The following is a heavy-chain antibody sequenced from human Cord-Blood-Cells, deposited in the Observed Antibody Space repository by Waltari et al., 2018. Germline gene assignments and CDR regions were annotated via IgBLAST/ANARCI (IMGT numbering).Heavy chain of an antibody. CDR2: SNPNSGGT. D-gene: IGHD7-27*01. CDR3: ARGGLLAGDSLGACDI. V-gene: IGHV1-2*02. CDR1: GYTFTGDY. J-gene: IGHJ3*02. Sequence: QVQLVQSGAEVKKPGASVKVSCKAYGYTFTGDYMHWVRQAPGQGLEWMGGSNPNSGGTNNAQKVQGRVTMTRDTAISTDYMELGRLRSDDTAVYYCARGGLLAGDSLGACDIWRQGTMVTVSS.